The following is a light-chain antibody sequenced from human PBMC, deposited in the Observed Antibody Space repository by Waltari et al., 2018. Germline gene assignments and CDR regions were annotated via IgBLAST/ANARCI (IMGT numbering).Light chain of an antibody. CDR2: GNS. CDR1: SSNIGAGYH. Sequence: QSVLTQPPSVSGAPGQRVTISCTGSSSNIGAGYHVHWYQQLPGTAPKLLIYGNSNRPSGVPDRFSGSKSGTSASRAITGLQAEDEADYYCQSYDSSLSGVFGGGTKLTVL. CDR3: QSYDSSLSGV. V-gene: IGLV1-40*01. J-gene: IGLJ2*01.